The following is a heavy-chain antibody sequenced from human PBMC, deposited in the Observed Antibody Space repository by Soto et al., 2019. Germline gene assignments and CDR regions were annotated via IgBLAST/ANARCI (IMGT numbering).Heavy chain of an antibody. D-gene: IGHD2-15*01. V-gene: IGHV3-21*06. J-gene: IGHJ4*02. Sequence: GGSLRLSCVASGFTFRAYSMSWVRQAPGQGLEWVASITSSNTYIYYTRSVEGRFTISRDDAKNSLHLQMNTLRAEDTAVYYCVRDLLEGYGHARQPDYWGQGTLVTVSS. CDR3: VRDLLEGYGHARQPDY. CDR2: ITSSNTYI. CDR1: GFTFRAYS.